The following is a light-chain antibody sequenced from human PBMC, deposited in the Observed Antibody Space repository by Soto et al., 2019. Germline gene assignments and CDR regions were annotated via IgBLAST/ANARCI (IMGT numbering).Light chain of an antibody. CDR2: EVT. V-gene: IGLV2-23*02. J-gene: IGLJ2*01. CDR3: CLYAGSSTLI. Sequence: QSALTQPASVSGSPGQSITISCTGTSSDVGSYNLVSWYQQRPGKAPKLLIYEVTKRPSRVSNRFSGSKSGNTASLTISGLQAEDEADYYCCLYAGSSTLIFGGGTKLTVL. CDR1: SSDVGSYNL.